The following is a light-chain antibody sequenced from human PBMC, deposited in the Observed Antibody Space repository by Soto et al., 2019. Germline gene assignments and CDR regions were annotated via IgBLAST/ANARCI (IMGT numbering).Light chain of an antibody. V-gene: IGLV2-23*01. CDR1: ISDVGSYDL. J-gene: IGLJ3*02. CDR3: CSYAGSSTSWV. Sequence: QSALTQPASVSGSPGQSITISCTGTISDVGSYDLVSWYQQHPGKAPKLMIYEGSKRPSGVSSRFSGSKSGNTASLTISGLQAEDEADYYRCSYAGSSTSWVFGGGTKLTVL. CDR2: EGS.